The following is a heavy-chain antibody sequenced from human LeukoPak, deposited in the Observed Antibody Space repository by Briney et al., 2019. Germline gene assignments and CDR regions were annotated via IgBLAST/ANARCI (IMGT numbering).Heavy chain of an antibody. CDR1: GGYFSGYY. D-gene: IGHD2-2*01. Sequence: SETLSLTCAVYGGYFSGYYWSWIRQPPGKGLEWIGEINHSGSTNYNPSLKSRVTISVDTSKNQFSLKLSSVTAADTSVYYCARGIVLVPAAKEYFDLWGRGTLVTVSS. CDR3: ARGIVLVPAAKEYFDL. CDR2: INHSGST. J-gene: IGHJ2*01. V-gene: IGHV4-34*01.